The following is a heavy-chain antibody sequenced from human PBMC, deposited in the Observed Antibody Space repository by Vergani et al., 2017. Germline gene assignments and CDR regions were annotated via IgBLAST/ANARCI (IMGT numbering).Heavy chain of an antibody. CDR3: ATVGTQWVVNGFFDH. Sequence: QVQLQESVPGLVKPAETLSLSCTVSAVSLMSHYWAWLLQSPGKGLQDIVFIYHSWSTIYHPSLQSRVTMSVDMSKNQFSLKLKSVTSADPAVYYCATVGTQWVVNGFFDHWGQGILVTVSS. J-gene: IGHJ4*02. CDR2: IYHSWST. V-gene: IGHV4-59*11. D-gene: IGHD6-19*01. CDR1: AVSLMSHY.